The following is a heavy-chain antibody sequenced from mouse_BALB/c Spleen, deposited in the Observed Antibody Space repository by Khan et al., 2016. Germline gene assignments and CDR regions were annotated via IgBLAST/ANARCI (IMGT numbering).Heavy chain of an antibody. D-gene: IGHD4-1*01. Sequence: LVKTGASVKISCKASGYSFTGYYIHWVKQSHGKSLEWIGYISFSNGATTYNQKFKDKAAFTVDTSSSTAYMQFNSLTSEDSAVYYCARGSNWDVGFAYWGQGTLVTVSA. J-gene: IGHJ3*01. CDR1: GYSFTGYY. V-gene: IGHV1S34*01. CDR2: ISFSNGAT. CDR3: ARGSNWDVGFAY.